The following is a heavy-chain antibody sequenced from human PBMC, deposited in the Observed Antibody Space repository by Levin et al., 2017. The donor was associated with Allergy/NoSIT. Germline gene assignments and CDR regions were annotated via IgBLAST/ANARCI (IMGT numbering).Heavy chain of an antibody. Sequence: SETLSLTCTVSGGSINSSSYYWGWIRQPPGEGLEWIGSIYYIGHTYHNPSLKSRVTISVDTSKNQFSLKLTSVTAADTAMYFCARHFVSVGYIDLWGRGTPVTVSS. D-gene: IGHD4-23*01. J-gene: IGHJ2*01. V-gene: IGHV4-39*01. CDR3: ARHFVSVGYIDL. CDR2: IYYIGHT. CDR1: GGSINSSSYY.